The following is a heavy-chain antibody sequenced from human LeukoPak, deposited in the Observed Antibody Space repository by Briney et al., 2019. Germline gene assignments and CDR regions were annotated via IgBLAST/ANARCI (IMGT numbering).Heavy chain of an antibody. J-gene: IGHJ5*02. CDR3: ARFSRFTGYNWFDP. V-gene: IGHV4-34*01. Sequence: SETLSLTCAVYGGSFSGYYWSWIRQPPGKGLEWIGEINHSGSTNYNPSLKSRVTMSVDTSKNQFSLKLSSVTAADTAVYYCARFSRFTGYNWFDPWGQGTLVTVSS. D-gene: IGHD3-3*01. CDR1: GGSFSGYY. CDR2: INHSGST.